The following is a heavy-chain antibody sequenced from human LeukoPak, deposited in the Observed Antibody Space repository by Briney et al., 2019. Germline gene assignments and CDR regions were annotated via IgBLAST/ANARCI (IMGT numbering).Heavy chain of an antibody. D-gene: IGHD1-26*01. CDR1: GFTFSSYA. J-gene: IGHJ5*02. CDR3: AKGTKRVVGATTHWIDP. Sequence: PGGSLRLSCAASGFTFSSYAMSWVRQAPGKGLEWVAFISYEGSNKKYADSVKGRFTISRDNSKNTLYLHMNSLRAEDTAVYYCAKGTKRVVGATTHWIDPWGQGTLVTVSS. CDR2: ISYEGSNK. V-gene: IGHV3-30*18.